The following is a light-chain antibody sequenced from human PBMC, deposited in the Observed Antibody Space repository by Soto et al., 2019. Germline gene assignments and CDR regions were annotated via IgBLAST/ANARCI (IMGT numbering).Light chain of an antibody. CDR1: SSDVGGYKY. J-gene: IGLJ1*01. Sequence: QSALTQPASVSGSPGQSITISCTGTSSDVGGYKYVSWYQLHPGKAPKLMIYDVSNRPSGVSNRFSGSKSGNTASLTISGLQAEDEADYYCSSYTSSSTLRVFGTGTKVPS. V-gene: IGLV2-14*01. CDR3: SSYTSSSTLRV. CDR2: DVS.